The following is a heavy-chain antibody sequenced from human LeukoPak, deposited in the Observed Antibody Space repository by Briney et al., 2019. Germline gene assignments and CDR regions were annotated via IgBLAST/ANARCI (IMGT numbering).Heavy chain of an antibody. J-gene: IGHJ4*02. D-gene: IGHD4-17*01. Sequence: GGSLRLSCAASGFSFSSYEMNWVRQAPGKGLEWVSYISSSGSSIYYADSLKGRFTISRDNAKNSLFLQMNSLRAEDTAVYYCARGKSNYGDYVDYWGQGTLVTVSS. CDR1: GFSFSSYE. CDR2: ISSSGSSI. CDR3: ARGKSNYGDYVDY. V-gene: IGHV3-48*03.